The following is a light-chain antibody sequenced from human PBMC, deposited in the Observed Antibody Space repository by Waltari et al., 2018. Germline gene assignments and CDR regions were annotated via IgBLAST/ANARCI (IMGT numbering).Light chain of an antibody. CDR3: SSRELSGHLV. J-gene: IGLJ2*01. CDR1: IFRTYY. V-gene: IGLV3-19*01. CDR2: GKN. Sequence: SSDLTQDPDVSVALGQPVRITCQGDIFRTYYGNWCRQKPGQAPELVFYGKNNRPSGIPGRFSASCSENTASLIIAGAQAEDEADYYCSSRELSGHLVFGGGTRLTVL.